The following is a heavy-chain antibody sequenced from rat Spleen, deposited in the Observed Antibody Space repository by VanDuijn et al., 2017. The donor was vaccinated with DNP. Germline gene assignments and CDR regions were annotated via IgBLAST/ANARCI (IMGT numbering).Heavy chain of an antibody. CDR1: GYSITSNY. Sequence: EVQLQESGSGLVKPSQSLSLACSVTGYSITSNYWGWIRKFQGNKLEYIGHISYSGSTNYNPSLRSRLSITRDTSKNHFFLDLNSVTTEDTATYYCARWTRYFDYWGQGVMVTVSS. J-gene: IGHJ2*01. CDR2: ISYSGST. V-gene: IGHV3-1*01. D-gene: IGHD1-7*01. CDR3: ARWTRYFDY.